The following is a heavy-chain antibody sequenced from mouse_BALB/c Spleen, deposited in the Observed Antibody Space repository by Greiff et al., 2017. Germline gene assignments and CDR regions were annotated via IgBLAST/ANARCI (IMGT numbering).Heavy chain of an antibody. D-gene: IGHD3-1*01. V-gene: IGHV3-2*02. J-gene: IGHJ2*01. CDR1: GYSITSDYA. CDR3: ARSSSSGSY. Sequence: EVKLVESGPGLVKPSQSLSLTCTVTGYSITSDYAWNWLRQFPGNKLEWMGYISYSGSTSYNPSLKSRISITRDTSKNQFFLQLNSVTTEDTATYYCARSSSSGSYWGQGTTLTVSS. CDR2: ISYSGST.